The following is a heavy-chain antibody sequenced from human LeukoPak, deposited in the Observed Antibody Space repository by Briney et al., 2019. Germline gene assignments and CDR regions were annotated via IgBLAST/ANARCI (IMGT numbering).Heavy chain of an antibody. CDR2: INPNSGGT. CDR1: GYTFTDYY. Sequence: ASVKVSCKASGYTFTDYYIDWGRQAPGQGLEWMGWINPNSGGTNYALKFQGRVTMTRDTSIRTAYMELSRLRSDDTAVYYCARGRSSSWYNWFDPWGQGTLVTVSS. CDR3: ARGRSSSWYNWFDP. D-gene: IGHD6-13*01. J-gene: IGHJ5*02. V-gene: IGHV1-2*02.